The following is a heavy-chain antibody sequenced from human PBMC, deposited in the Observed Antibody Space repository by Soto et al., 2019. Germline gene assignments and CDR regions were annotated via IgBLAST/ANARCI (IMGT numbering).Heavy chain of an antibody. D-gene: IGHD2-2*01. CDR3: ARAAQDIVLVPAATDPTDY. Sequence: QVQLVESGGGVVQPGRSLRLSCAASGFTFSSYAMHWVRQAPGKGLEWVAVISYDGSNKYYADSVKGRFTISRDNSKNTLYLQMKSLRAEDTAVYYCARAAQDIVLVPAATDPTDYWGQGTLVTVSS. CDR1: GFTFSSYA. CDR2: ISYDGSNK. V-gene: IGHV3-30-3*01. J-gene: IGHJ4*02.